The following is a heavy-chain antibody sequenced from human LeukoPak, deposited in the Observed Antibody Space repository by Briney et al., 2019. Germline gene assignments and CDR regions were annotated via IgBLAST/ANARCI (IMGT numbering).Heavy chain of an antibody. Sequence: GRSLRLSCAASGFTFSSYAMHWVRQAPGKGLEWVAVISYDGSNKYYADSAKGRFTISRDNSKNTLYLQMNSLRAEDTAVYYCARSRRFRDSGMDYWGQGTLVTVSS. V-gene: IGHV3-30*04. D-gene: IGHD6-25*01. CDR2: ISYDGSNK. J-gene: IGHJ4*02. CDR1: GFTFSSYA. CDR3: ARSRRFRDSGMDY.